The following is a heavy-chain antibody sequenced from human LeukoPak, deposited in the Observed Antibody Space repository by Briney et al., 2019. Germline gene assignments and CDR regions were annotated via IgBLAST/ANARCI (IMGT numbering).Heavy chain of an antibody. CDR2: FSHSGTT. J-gene: IGHJ4*02. Sequence: SETVSLTCNVSGYSMRSYYWIWLRQPPGKGLEWIAYFSHSGTTNYNPSLKSRVIISLDTSNHQLSLTLRSVTAADTAVYYCARHLDYDSGGYFSPYFDDWGQGTLVTVSS. CDR3: ARHLDYDSGGYFSPYFDD. V-gene: IGHV4-59*08. CDR1: GYSMRSYY. D-gene: IGHD3-22*01.